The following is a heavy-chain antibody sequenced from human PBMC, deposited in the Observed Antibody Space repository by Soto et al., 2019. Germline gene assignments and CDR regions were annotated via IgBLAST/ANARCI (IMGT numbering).Heavy chain of an antibody. D-gene: IGHD3-22*01. CDR2: MYPGDSDL. J-gene: IGHJ6*02. Sequence: GESQKISSKGSGYSFTSYWLGWVRQMPGKGLEWMGIMYPGDSDLRYSLPFQGQVTISADRSISTAYLQWSSLKASDTAMYYCARQPSNGQWFLWGQGTTVTVSS. CDR1: GYSFTSYW. CDR3: ARQPSNGQWFL. V-gene: IGHV5-51*01.